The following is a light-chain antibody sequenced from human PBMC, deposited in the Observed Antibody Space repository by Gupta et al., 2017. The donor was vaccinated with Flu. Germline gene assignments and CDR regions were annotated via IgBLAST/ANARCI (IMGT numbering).Light chain of an antibody. J-gene: IGKJ2*01. CDR3: QQYYDNPPT. V-gene: IGKV1-16*01. Sequence: DIQMTQSPSSLSAFVGDRVTITCRASQGITNSLVWFHQKPGKAPKSLIFAASTLQSGVPSRLSGGGSGKVFTLTISSLQPEDFATYFCQQYYDNPPTFGQGTKLEIK. CDR2: AAS. CDR1: QGITNS.